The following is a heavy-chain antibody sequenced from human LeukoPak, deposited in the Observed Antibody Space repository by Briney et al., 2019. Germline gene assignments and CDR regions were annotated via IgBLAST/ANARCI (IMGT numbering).Heavy chain of an antibody. D-gene: IGHD2-2*01. Sequence: GGSLRLSCAASGFTFSSYGMHWVRQAPGKGLEWGAVISYDGSNKYYADSVKGRFTISRDNSKNTLYLQMNSLRAEDTAVYYCAKDRHCSSTSCYPEYWGQGTLVTVSS. CDR3: AKDRHCSSTSCYPEY. V-gene: IGHV3-30*18. CDR1: GFTFSSYG. CDR2: ISYDGSNK. J-gene: IGHJ4*02.